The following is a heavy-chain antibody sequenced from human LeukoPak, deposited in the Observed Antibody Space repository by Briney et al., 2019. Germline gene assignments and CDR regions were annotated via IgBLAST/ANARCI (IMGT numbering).Heavy chain of an antibody. CDR3: TRDQGAYNLYDY. CDR2: IRSKAYGETA. J-gene: IGHJ4*02. V-gene: IGHV3-49*03. D-gene: IGHD1-1*01. CDR1: GFTFGDYA. Sequence: PGGSLRLSCTASGFTFGDYAMSWIRQAPGKGLEWVGFIRSKAYGETADYAASVKGRFTISRDDSKTIAYLQMNSLKTEDTAVYHCTRDQGAYNLYDYWGQGTLVTVSS.